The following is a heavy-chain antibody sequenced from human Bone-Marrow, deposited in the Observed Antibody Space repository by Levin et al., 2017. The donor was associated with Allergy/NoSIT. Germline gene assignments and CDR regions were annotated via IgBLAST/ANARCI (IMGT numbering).Heavy chain of an antibody. J-gene: IGHJ4*02. V-gene: IGHV1-2*06. D-gene: IGHD4-11*01. CDR1: GYTFNGHS. CDR3: ARDGHDYSNYFAVDF. Sequence: ASVKVSCKASGYTFNGHSLHWVRQAPGQGLEWMGRINPNSGGTNYARDFQGRVTMTSDTSITTSYMELSSLRSDDTAVYYCARDGHDYSNYFAVDFWGQGTLVTVSS. CDR2: INPNSGGT.